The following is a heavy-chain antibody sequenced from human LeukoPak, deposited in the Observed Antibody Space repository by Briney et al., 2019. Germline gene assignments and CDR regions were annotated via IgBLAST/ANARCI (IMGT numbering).Heavy chain of an antibody. V-gene: IGHV3-30*14. CDR1: GFTFSSYA. D-gene: IGHD3-10*01. CDR2: ISYDGSNK. Sequence: PGRSLRLSCAAAGFTFSSYAMHWVRQAPGKGLEWVAVISYDGSNKYYADSVKGRFTISRDNSKNTLYLQMNSLRAEDTAVYYCARGTSHYYGSGSYYKGGATFDYWGQGTLVTVSS. CDR3: ARGTSHYYGSGSYYKGGATFDY. J-gene: IGHJ4*02.